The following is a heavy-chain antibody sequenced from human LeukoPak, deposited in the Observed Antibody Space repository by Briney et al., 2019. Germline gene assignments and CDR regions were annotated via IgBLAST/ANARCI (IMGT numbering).Heavy chain of an antibody. D-gene: IGHD3-10*01. CDR3: ARQGFGELSGYYMDV. Sequence: ASVKVSCKASGYIFTSYYIHWVRQAPGQGLEWVGIINPSGGNTNYAQKFQGRVTMTRDMSTSTVYMELSSLTSEDTAVYYCARQGFGELSGYYMDVWGKGTTVTISS. CDR2: INPSGGNT. CDR1: GYIFTSYY. J-gene: IGHJ6*03. V-gene: IGHV1-46*01.